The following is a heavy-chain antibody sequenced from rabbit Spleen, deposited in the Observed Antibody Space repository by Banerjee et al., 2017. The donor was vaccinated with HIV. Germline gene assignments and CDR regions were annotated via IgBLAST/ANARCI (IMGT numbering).Heavy chain of an antibody. CDR3: ARDLVTVIGWNFNL. Sequence: ELVESGGGLVQPGGSLKLSCKASGFSFSSSDYICWVRQAPGKGLEWISCIAGSSSGFTYSATWAKGRFTISKTSSTTVTLQMTSLTAADTATYICARDLVTVIGWNFNLWGQGTLVTVS. CDR1: GFSFSSSDY. J-gene: IGHJ4*01. V-gene: IGHV1S45*01. CDR2: IAGSSSGFT. D-gene: IGHD5-1*01.